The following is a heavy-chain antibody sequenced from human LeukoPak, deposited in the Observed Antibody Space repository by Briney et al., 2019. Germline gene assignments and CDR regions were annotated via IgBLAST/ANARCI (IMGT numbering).Heavy chain of an antibody. CDR1: GGSISSYY. J-gene: IGHJ4*02. CDR3: ARENSGSYREFDY. CDR2: IYISGST. V-gene: IGHV4-4*07. Sequence: SETLSLTCTVSGGSISSYYWSWTRQPAGKGLEWIGRIYISGSTNYNASLKSRVSMSVDTSKNQFSLKLSSVTAADTAVFYCARENSGSYREFDYWGQGTLVTVSS. D-gene: IGHD1-26*01.